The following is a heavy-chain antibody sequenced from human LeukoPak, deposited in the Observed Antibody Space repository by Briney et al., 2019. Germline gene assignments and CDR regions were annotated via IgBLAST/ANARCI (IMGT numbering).Heavy chain of an antibody. J-gene: IGHJ4*02. Sequence: SQTLSLPCTVSGGSISRGDYYWSWIRQPPGKGLGWFGDIYYSWSPYYNPSLKSRVTISVDTSKNQFSLKLSSVTAADTAVYYCARVKGYYYDSSGYYGDGYYYFDYWGQGTLVTVSS. CDR1: GGSISRGDYY. CDR2: IYYSWSP. V-gene: IGHV4-30-4*01. D-gene: IGHD3-22*01. CDR3: ARVKGYYYDSSGYYGDGYYYFDY.